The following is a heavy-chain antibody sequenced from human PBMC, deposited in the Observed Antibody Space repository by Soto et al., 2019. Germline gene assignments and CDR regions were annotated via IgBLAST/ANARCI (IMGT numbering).Heavy chain of an antibody. V-gene: IGHV4-34*01. CDR1: GGSFSASY. D-gene: IGHD1-20*01. Sequence: SETLSLTCAVYGGSFSASYWTWIRQSPGKGLEWIAEINHSGSTQYNPSLRSRVTISVDTSKSQFSLKLTSVTAADTALYYCVRNNWKEADWGQGTLVTVSS. CDR2: INHSGST. CDR3: VRNNWKEAD. J-gene: IGHJ4*02.